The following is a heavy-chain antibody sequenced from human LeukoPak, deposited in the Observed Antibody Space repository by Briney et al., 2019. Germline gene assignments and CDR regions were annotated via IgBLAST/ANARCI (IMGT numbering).Heavy chain of an antibody. D-gene: IGHD3-10*01. CDR1: GGSITSYY. CDR2: IYITGST. Sequence: SETLSLTCTVSGGSITSYYWSWIRQSAGKGLEWIGRIYITGSTTYNPSLKSRVTMSLDTSKNQFSLKLSSVTAADTAVYYCARRPYRITMVRGVMVAYYFDYWGQGTLVTVSS. V-gene: IGHV4-4*07. J-gene: IGHJ4*02. CDR3: ARRPYRITMVRGVMVAYYFDY.